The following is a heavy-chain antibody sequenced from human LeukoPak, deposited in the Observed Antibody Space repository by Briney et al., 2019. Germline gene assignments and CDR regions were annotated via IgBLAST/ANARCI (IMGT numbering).Heavy chain of an antibody. Sequence: GESLRLSCAASGFTFSRSWVTWVRQAPGKGLKWVASINQDGSEKYYVDSVKGRFTISRDNAKNSLSLQMNSLGAEDTAVYYCAKVGSSIDFDYWGQGTLVTVSS. V-gene: IGHV3-7*01. CDR2: INQDGSEK. J-gene: IGHJ4*02. CDR3: AKVGSSIDFDY. D-gene: IGHD2-2*01. CDR1: GFTFSRSW.